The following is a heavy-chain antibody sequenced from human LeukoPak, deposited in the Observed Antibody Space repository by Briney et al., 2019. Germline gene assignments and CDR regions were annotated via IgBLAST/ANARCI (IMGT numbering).Heavy chain of an antibody. CDR3: AKVLGRYFDWFFEPTDAFDI. V-gene: IGHV3-30*02. J-gene: IGHJ3*02. Sequence: SGGSLRLSCAASGFTFSSYGMHWVRQAPGKGLEWVAFIRYDGSNKYYADSVKGRFTISRDNSKNTPYLQMNSLRAEDTAVYYCAKVLGRYFDWFFEPTDAFDIWGKGTMVTVSS. D-gene: IGHD3-9*01. CDR2: IRYDGSNK. CDR1: GFTFSSYG.